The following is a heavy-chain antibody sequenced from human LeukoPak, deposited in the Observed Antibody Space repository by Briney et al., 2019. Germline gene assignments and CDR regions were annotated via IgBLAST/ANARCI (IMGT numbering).Heavy chain of an antibody. CDR2: ISAHNGNT. J-gene: IGHJ4*02. CDR1: GYSFTSYG. Sequence: ASVKVSCKAPGYSFTSYGISWVRQAPGQGLEWMGWISAHNGNTKYAQEVQGRVIMTTDTSTSTAYMEMRSLRSDDTAVYYCARDLGNYFHFWGQGTLVTVSS. D-gene: IGHD3-10*01. CDR3: ARDLGNYFHF. V-gene: IGHV1-18*01.